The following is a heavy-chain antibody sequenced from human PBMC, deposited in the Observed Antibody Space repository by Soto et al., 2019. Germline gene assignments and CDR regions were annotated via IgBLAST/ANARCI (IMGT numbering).Heavy chain of an antibody. CDR3: ASQIRYTHGYGPLYIDQ. V-gene: IGHV4-39*01. CDR1: GASIRSDNYY. Sequence: SETLSLTCSVSGASIRSDNYYWGWIRQTPGKGLEWIGSIYYSGNTYYNPSLKSRLTISVDTSKSQFSLTLSSVTAADSAMYFCASQIRYTHGYGPLYIDQWGEGTRVT. J-gene: IGHJ4*02. CDR2: IYYSGNT. D-gene: IGHD5-18*01.